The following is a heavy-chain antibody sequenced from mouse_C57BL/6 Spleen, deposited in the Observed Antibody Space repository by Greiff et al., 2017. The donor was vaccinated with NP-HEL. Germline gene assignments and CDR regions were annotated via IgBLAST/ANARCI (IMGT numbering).Heavy chain of an antibody. V-gene: IGHV1-69*01. D-gene: IGHD1-1*01. CDR1: GYTFTSYW. J-gene: IGHJ4*01. Sequence: QVQLQQPGAELVMPGASVKLSCKASGYTFTSYWMHWVKQRPGQGLEWIGEIDPSDSYTNYNQKFKGKSTLTVDKSSSTAYMQLSSLTSEDSAVYYCARHPKPKGQILLRGAMDYWGQGTSVTVSS. CDR3: ARHPKPKGQILLRGAMDY. CDR2: IDPSDSYT.